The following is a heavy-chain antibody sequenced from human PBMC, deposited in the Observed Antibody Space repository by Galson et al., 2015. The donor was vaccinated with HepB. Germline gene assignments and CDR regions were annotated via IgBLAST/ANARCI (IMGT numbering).Heavy chain of an antibody. CDR1: GYTFTSYF. CDR2: INPSDGNI. Sequence: SVKVSCKASGYTFTSYFIHWVRQTPGQGLEWMGRINPSDGNIHYAQKFKGGVTVTRDTSTSTVYMDLSSLASEDTAVYYCARDLEGTCYFDYWGQGTLVTVS. J-gene: IGHJ4*02. V-gene: IGHV1-46*01. D-gene: IGHD1-7*01. CDR3: ARDLEGTCYFDY.